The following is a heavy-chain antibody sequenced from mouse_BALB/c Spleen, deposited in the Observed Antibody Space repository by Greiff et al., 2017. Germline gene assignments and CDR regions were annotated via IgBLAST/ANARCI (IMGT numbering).Heavy chain of an antibody. J-gene: IGHJ4*01. D-gene: IGHD3-1*01. CDR2: IDPENGDT. Sequence: EVKVEESGAELVRSGASVKLSCTASGFNIKDYYMHWVKQRPEQGLEWIGWIDPENGDTEYAPKFQGKATMTADTSSNTAYLQLSSLTSEDTAVYYCNARGSGNYAMDYWGQGTSVTVSS. CDR3: NARGSGNYAMDY. CDR1: GFNIKDYY. V-gene: IGHV14-4*02.